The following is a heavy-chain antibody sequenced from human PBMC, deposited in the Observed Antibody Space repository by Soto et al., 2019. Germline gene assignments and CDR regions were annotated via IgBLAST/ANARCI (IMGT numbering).Heavy chain of an antibody. CDR2: ISLYSDGT. CDR3: ARVVPGAEAWFGP. V-gene: IGHV1-18*01. D-gene: IGHD2-2*01. Sequence: ASVKVSCKTSGYTFSNHGITWVRQAPGQPLEWLGWISLYSDGTNYAQKFQGRVSMTTDTSTTTAYMELRSLRSDDTAVYYCARVVPGAEAWFGPWGQGTLVTVYS. J-gene: IGHJ5*02. CDR1: GYTFSNHG.